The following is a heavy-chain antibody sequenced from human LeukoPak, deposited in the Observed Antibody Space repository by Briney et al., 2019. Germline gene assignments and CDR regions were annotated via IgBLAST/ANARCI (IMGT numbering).Heavy chain of an antibody. Sequence: PGRSLRLSCAASGFTFDDYAMHWVRQAPGKGLEWVSGTSWNSGSIGYADSVKGRFTISRDNAKNSLYLQMNSLRAEDTALYYCAKGYSSSSQGSKVGYFDYWGQGTLVTVSS. CDR2: TSWNSGSI. CDR1: GFTFDDYA. D-gene: IGHD6-6*01. J-gene: IGHJ4*02. CDR3: AKGYSSSSQGSKVGYFDY. V-gene: IGHV3-9*01.